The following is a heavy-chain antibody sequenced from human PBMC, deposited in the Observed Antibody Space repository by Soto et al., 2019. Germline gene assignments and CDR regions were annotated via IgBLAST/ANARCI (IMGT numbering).Heavy chain of an antibody. CDR1: GFTFSSYS. Sequence: GGSLRLSCGASGFTFSSYSMNWVRQAPGQGLEWVSSISSSSSYIYSADSVKGRFTISRDNAKNSLYLQMNSLRAEDTAVYYCARSLYDFWSGNNWFDPWGQGTLVTVSS. CDR2: ISSSSSYI. D-gene: IGHD3-3*01. CDR3: ARSLYDFWSGNNWFDP. V-gene: IGHV3-21*01. J-gene: IGHJ5*02.